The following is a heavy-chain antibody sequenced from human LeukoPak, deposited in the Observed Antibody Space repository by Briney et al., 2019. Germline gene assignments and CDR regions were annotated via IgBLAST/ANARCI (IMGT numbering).Heavy chain of an antibody. V-gene: IGHV3-30*02. CDR2: IRYDGSNK. J-gene: IGHJ4*02. Sequence: GGSLRLSCAASGFTFSSYGMHWVRQAPGKGLEWVAFIRYDGSNKYYADSVKGRFTISRDNSKNTLYLQMNSLRAEDTAVYYCAKDSEWELPEGYYFDYWGQGTLVTVSS. D-gene: IGHD4-23*01. CDR3: AKDSEWELPEGYYFDY. CDR1: GFTFSSYG.